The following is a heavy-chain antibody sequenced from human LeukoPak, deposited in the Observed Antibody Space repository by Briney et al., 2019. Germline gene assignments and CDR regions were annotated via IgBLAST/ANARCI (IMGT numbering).Heavy chain of an antibody. CDR3: ARFRTPVVVVAATPFYYYGMDV. D-gene: IGHD2-15*01. CDR2: INHSGST. CDR1: GGSFSGYY. Sequence: SETLSLTCAAYGGSFSGYYWSWIRQPPGKGLEWIGEINHSGSTNYNPSLKSRVTISVDTSKNQFSLKLSSVTAADTAVYYCARFRTPVVVVAATPFYYYGMDVWGQGTTVTVSS. J-gene: IGHJ6*02. V-gene: IGHV4-34*01.